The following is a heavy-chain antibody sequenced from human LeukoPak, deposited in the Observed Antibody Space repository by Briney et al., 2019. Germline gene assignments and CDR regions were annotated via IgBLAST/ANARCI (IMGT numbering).Heavy chain of an antibody. CDR1: GFTFSSYG. CDR3: AKDVVVVARTNWFDP. Sequence: GGSLRLSCAASGFTFSSYGMHWVRQAPGKGLQWVAVISDDGSNTYYTDSVKGRFTISRDNSKNTLYLQVNSLRVEDTAVYYCAKDVVVVARTNWFDPWGQGTLVTVSS. D-gene: IGHD2-15*01. V-gene: IGHV3-30*19. J-gene: IGHJ5*02. CDR2: ISDDGSNT.